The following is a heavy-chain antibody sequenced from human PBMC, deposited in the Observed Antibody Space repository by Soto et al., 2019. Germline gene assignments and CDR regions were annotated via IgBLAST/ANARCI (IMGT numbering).Heavy chain of an antibody. CDR1: GDSISSGDYY. J-gene: IGHJ6*02. CDR2: SYYSGST. CDR3: ARDIVLVPFFFGYYGMDV. Sequence: QVQLQESGPGLVKPSQTLSPTSTVSGDSISSGDYYWSWIRQPPGKGLEWIGYSYYSGSTYYNPSLKRRITISVDTSKNQFSQKLSSVPAAEKAVYYCARDIVLVPFFFGYYGMDVWGQGTTFTVSS. V-gene: IGHV4-30-4*01. D-gene: IGHD2-2*01.